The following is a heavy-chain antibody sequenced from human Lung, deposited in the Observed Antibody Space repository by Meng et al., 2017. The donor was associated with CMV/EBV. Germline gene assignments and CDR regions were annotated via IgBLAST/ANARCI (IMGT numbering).Heavy chain of an antibody. CDR3: LRRSGGSV. CDR2: IPPRGSS. V-gene: IGHV4-4*02. CDR1: GAAITNRNW. Sequence: GAAPALWKPSVHPSPTCAVSGAAITNRNWWAWGRQPPGKGLEWIGEIPPRGSSAYNPSLKSRVSMSIDKSKNQFSLKLTSVTAADTAVYHCLRRSGGSVWGQGTLVTVSS. J-gene: IGHJ1*01. D-gene: IGHD3-10*01.